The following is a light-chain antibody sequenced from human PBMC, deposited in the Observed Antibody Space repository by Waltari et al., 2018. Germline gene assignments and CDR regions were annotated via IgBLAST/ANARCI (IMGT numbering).Light chain of an antibody. V-gene: IGKV1-39*01. CDR1: QSISSY. Sequence: DIQMPQSPSSLSASVGARVTITCRASQSISSYVNWYQQKPGKAPKLLIYAASSLQSGVPSRFSGSGSGTDFTLTISSLQPEDFATYYCQQSYSTPELTFGGGTKVEIK. J-gene: IGKJ4*01. CDR3: QQSYSTPELT. CDR2: AAS.